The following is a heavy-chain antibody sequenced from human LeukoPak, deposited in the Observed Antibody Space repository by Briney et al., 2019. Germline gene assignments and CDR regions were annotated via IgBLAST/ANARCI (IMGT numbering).Heavy chain of an antibody. V-gene: IGHV3-43*02. CDR1: GFTFDDYA. Sequence: GGSLRLSCTASGFTFDDYAMHWVRQAPGRGLVWVSLISGDGGTTYYADSVKGRFTISRDNSKNSLYLQMNSLRTEDTALYYCAYSIGNTRNAFDIWGQGTMVTVSS. CDR2: ISGDGGTT. D-gene: IGHD1-14*01. CDR3: AYSIGNTRNAFDI. J-gene: IGHJ3*02.